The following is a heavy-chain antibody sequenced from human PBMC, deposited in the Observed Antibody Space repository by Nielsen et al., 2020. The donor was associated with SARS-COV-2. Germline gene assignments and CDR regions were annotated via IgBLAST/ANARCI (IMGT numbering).Heavy chain of an antibody. Sequence: GESLKISCAASGFTFSSYSMNWVRQAPGKGLEWVSSIRSSSSYIYYADSVKGRFTISRDNAKNSLHLQMNSLRAEDTAVYYCARDGSGWYIGYWGQEPWSPSPQ. CDR1: GFTFSSYS. J-gene: IGHJ4*01. D-gene: IGHD6-19*01. CDR3: ARDGSGWYIGY. CDR2: IRSSSSYI. V-gene: IGHV3-21*06.